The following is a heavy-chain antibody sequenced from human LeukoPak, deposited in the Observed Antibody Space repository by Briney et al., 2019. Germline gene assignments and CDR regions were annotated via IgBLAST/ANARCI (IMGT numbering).Heavy chain of an antibody. CDR1: GGSISSSSYY. V-gene: IGHV4-39*02. D-gene: IGHD2-2*01. Sequence: SETLSLTCTVSGGSISSSSYYWGWIRQPPGKGLEWIGTIYYSGSTYYNPSLKSRVTISVDTSKNQFSLKLTSVTAADTAVYYCARGVDVVVPAAWDYWGQGTLVTVSS. CDR3: ARGVDVVVPAAWDY. CDR2: IYYSGST. J-gene: IGHJ4*02.